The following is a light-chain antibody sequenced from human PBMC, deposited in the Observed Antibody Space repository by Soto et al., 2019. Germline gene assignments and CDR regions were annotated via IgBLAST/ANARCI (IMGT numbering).Light chain of an antibody. CDR2: ASF. J-gene: IGKJ2*01. CDR3: QQSYTTPYT. CDR1: QSISSF. V-gene: IGKV1-39*01. Sequence: DIQMTQSPSSLSVSVGDRVTITCRASQSISSFLHWFQQKPGKAPKLLIYASFNLQSGVPSRFGGSGSGTDFTLTITSLQPEDFATYYCQQSYTTPYTFGQGTKLEI.